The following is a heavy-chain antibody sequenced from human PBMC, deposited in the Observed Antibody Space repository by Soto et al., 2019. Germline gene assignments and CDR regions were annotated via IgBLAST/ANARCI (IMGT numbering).Heavy chain of an antibody. V-gene: IGHV1-58*01. CDR1: GSTFTSSA. CDR2: IVVGSGNT. CDR3: AARSYSSSSLVVDY. D-gene: IGHD6-6*01. J-gene: IGHJ4*02. Sequence: SVKVSCKASGSTFTSSAVQWVRQARGQRLEWIGWIVVGSGNTNYAQKFQERVTITRDMPTSTAYMELSSLRSEDTAVYYCAARSYSSSSLVVDYWGQGTLVTVSS.